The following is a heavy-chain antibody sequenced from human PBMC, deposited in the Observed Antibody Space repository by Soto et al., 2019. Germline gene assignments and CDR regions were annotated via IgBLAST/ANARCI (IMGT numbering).Heavy chain of an antibody. CDR2: ISVSGDNT. CDR3: VKDRSTSDWYGYFDY. J-gene: IGHJ4*02. D-gene: IGHD6-19*01. CDR1: GFTFNTQA. V-gene: IGHV3-23*01. Sequence: VQLLESGGGLEQPGGSLRLSCAASGFTFNTQAMSWVRQAPGKGLEWVSSISVSGDNTYNADAVKGRFTISRDNSKNTLYVQMNSLRAEDTAVYYCVKDRSTSDWYGYFDYWGQGTLVTVSS.